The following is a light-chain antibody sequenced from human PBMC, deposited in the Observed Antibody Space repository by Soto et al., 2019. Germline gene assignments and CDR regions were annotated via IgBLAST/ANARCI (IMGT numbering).Light chain of an antibody. Sequence: QSVLTQPASVSGSPGQSITISCTGTSSDVGGYNYVSWYQLHPGKAPKLIIYEVTKRPSGVPDRFSASKSGNTASLTVSGLQAEDEADYYCSSFVAGNNYWVFGGGTKLTVL. CDR3: SSFVAGNNYWV. V-gene: IGLV2-8*01. CDR1: SSDVGGYNY. CDR2: EVT. J-gene: IGLJ3*02.